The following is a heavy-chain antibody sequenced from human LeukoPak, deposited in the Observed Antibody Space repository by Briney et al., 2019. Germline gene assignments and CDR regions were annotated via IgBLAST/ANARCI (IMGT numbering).Heavy chain of an antibody. CDR1: GYTFTGCY. V-gene: IGHV1-2*02. D-gene: IGHD5-12*01. Sequence: ASVKVSCKASGYTFTGCYMHWVRQAPGQGLEWMGWINPNSGGTNYAQKFQGRVTMTRDTSISTAYMELSRLRADDTAVYYCARGWRLRGAYYYGMDVWGQGTTVTVSS. CDR2: INPNSGGT. CDR3: ARGWRLRGAYYYGMDV. J-gene: IGHJ6*02.